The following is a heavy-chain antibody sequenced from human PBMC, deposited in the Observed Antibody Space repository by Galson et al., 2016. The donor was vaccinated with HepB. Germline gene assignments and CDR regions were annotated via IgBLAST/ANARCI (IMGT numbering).Heavy chain of an antibody. CDR3: ARESASSSLQFSPGLIGDAWFDP. V-gene: IGHV4-59*12. CDR1: VGSIGRFS. D-gene: IGHD2-21*01. CDR2: VRYTGSA. Sequence: SETLSLTCSLSVGSIGRFSSAWIRQTPTKGLEWIGSVRYTGSASYSPSLRGRVTISLVPSTGQFSLTLTSVTADDPAVYFCARESASSSLQFSPGLIGDAWFDPWGQGILVTVSS. J-gene: IGHJ5*02.